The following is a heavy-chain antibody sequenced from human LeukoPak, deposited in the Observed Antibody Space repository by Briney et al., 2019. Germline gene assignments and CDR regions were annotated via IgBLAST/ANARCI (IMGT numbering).Heavy chain of an antibody. CDR3: ARGSSTSKHSRLYYYYYYMDV. V-gene: IGHV4-59*01. J-gene: IGHJ6*03. CDR1: GGSISSYY. Sequence: SETLSLTCTVSGGSISSYYWSWIRQPPGKGLEWIGYIYYSGSTNYNPSLKSRVTISVDTSKNQFSLKLSSVTAADTAVYYCARGSSTSKHSRLYYYYYYMDVWGKGTTVTVSS. CDR2: IYYSGST. D-gene: IGHD2-2*01.